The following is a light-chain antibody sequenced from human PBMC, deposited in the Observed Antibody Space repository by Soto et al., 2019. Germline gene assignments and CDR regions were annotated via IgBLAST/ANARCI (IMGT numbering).Light chain of an antibody. J-gene: IGKJ5*01. V-gene: IGKV1-39*01. CDR2: TAS. CDR1: ESINNF. CDR3: QQTYISSIT. Sequence: DIQMTQSPSSLSASLGDRVTITCRASESINNFLNWYQQKPGKAPNLLIYTASNLQSGVPSRFSGSGFGTDFTLTITSLQPEDFATYSCQQTYISSITFGQGTRLEIK.